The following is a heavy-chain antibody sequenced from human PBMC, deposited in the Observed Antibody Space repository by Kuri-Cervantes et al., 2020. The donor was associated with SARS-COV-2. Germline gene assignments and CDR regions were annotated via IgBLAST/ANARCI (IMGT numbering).Heavy chain of an antibody. CDR1: GGSISSSSYY. D-gene: IGHD1-26*01. CDR3: ARTLRTLSYGLSEWFDP. V-gene: IGHV4-61*02. Sequence: LRLSCTVSGGSISSSSYYWGWIRQPAGKGLEWIGRIYTSGSTNYNPSLKSRVTMSVDTSKNQFSLKLSSVTAADTAVYYCARTLRTLSYGLSEWFDPWGQGTLVTVSS. J-gene: IGHJ5*02. CDR2: IYTSGST.